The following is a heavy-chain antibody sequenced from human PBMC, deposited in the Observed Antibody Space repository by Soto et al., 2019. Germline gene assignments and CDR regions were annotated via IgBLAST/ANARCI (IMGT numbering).Heavy chain of an antibody. CDR1: GFTFSTYG. V-gene: IGHV3-30*18. Sequence: QVQLVESGGGVVQPGRSLRLSCAASGFTFSTYGMHWVRQAPGKGLEWVALISYDGSNKYYVDSVKGRFTISRDNSKNTLYLQVNSLRPEDTAVYYCAKDRRTTFNWRNVNIVAASLFDSWGQGTPVTVSS. CDR2: ISYDGSNK. J-gene: IGHJ4*02. CDR3: AKDRRTTFNWRNVNIVAASLFDS. D-gene: IGHD5-12*01.